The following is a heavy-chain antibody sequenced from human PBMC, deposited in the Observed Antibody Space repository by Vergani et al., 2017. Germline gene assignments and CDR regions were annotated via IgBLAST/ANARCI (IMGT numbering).Heavy chain of an antibody. Sequence: QVQLQESGPGLVKPTETLSLTCTVSGGSISSYYWSWIRQPPGKGLEWIGYIYYRGSTNYNPSLKSRVTISVDTSKNQFSLKLSSVTAADTAVYYCARAGYSSFPFDYWGQGTLVTVSS. CDR1: GGSISSYY. J-gene: IGHJ4*02. V-gene: IGHV4-59*01. CDR3: ARAGYSSFPFDY. CDR2: IYYRGST. D-gene: IGHD6-13*01.